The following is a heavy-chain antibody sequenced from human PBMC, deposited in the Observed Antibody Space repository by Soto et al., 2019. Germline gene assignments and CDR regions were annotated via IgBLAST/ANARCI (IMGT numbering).Heavy chain of an antibody. CDR3: ARGTPRAYCGGDCYLPVYYFDY. Sequence: SVKVCCKSSGGTFISYSISWVRHAPGQALEWMGGIIPIFGTANYAQKFQGRVTITADESTSTAYMELSSLRSEDTAVYYCARGTPRAYCGGDCYLPVYYFDYWGQGTLVTVSS. CDR2: IIPIFGTA. J-gene: IGHJ4*02. D-gene: IGHD2-21*02. CDR1: GGTFISYS. V-gene: IGHV1-69*13.